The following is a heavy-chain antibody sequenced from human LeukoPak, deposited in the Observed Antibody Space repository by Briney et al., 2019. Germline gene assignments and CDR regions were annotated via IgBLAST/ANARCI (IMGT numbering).Heavy chain of an antibody. D-gene: IGHD5-12*01. J-gene: IGHJ4*02. CDR3: ARELAVDVGFFDY. Sequence: ASVKVSCKASGYTFTSYDINWVRQATGQGLEWMGWINPNSGGTKYAQKFQGRVTMTRDTSISTAYMELSRPRSDDTAVYYCARELAVDVGFFDYWGQGTLVTVSS. V-gene: IGHV1-2*02. CDR1: GYTFTSYD. CDR2: INPNSGGT.